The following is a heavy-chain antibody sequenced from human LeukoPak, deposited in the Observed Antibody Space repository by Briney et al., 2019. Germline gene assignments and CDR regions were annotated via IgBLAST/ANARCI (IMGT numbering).Heavy chain of an antibody. CDR2: IGASGAT. CDR1: GFTFRIYA. CDR3: AKNYHDNSGCFSWAFDI. J-gene: IGHJ3*02. D-gene: IGHD3-22*01. Sequence: GGSLRLSCAASGFTFRIYAMTWVRQAPGKGLQWVSAIGASGATFYADSVKGRFTISRDNSRNTLHLQMNSLRTEDTAVYYCAKNYHDNSGCFSWAFDIWGQGTMVTLSS. V-gene: IGHV3-23*01.